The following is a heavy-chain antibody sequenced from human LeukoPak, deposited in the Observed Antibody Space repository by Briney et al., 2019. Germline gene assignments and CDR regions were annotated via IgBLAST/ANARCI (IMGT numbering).Heavy chain of an antibody. CDR1: KFNFA. Sequence: PGGSLRLSCAASKFNFAMSWVRQTADKRLEWVSAISGSGDATFYTDSVKGRFTISRDNYKNTLYLQMNNLTVEDTAVYYCAKGHFASSSFFDYWGQGTLVTVSS. D-gene: IGHD6-6*01. CDR2: ISGSGDAT. CDR3: AKGHFASSSFFDY. J-gene: IGHJ4*02. V-gene: IGHV3-23*01.